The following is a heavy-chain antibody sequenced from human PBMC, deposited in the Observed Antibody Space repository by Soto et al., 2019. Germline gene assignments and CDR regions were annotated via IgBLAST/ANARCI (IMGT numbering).Heavy chain of an antibody. D-gene: IGHD3-10*01. CDR3: AGGGVRGVITRTRDYYGMDV. CDR1: GYSLTSYW. Sequence: GESLKISCQGSGYSLTSYWIGGVRQMPGKGLEWMGIIYPGDSDTRYSPSFQGQVTISADKSISTAYLQWSSLKASDTAMYYCAGGGVRGVITRTRDYYGMDVWGQGTTVTVSS. V-gene: IGHV5-51*01. CDR2: IYPGDSDT. J-gene: IGHJ6*02.